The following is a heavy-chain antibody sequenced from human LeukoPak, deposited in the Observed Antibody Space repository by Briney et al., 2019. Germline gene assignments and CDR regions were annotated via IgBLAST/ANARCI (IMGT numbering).Heavy chain of an antibody. D-gene: IGHD2-15*01. CDR3: ARVLRYCSGGNCYSGGLGYMDV. CDR2: ISRSGSTK. Sequence: GGSLRLSCAASGFTFSTYSMNWVRQAPGKGLEWVSSISRSGSTKYYADSVKGRFTISRDNAKNSLFLQMNSLRAEDTAVYYCARVLRYCSGGNCYSGGLGYMDVWGKGTTVTISS. V-gene: IGHV3-48*04. CDR1: GFTFSTYS. J-gene: IGHJ6*03.